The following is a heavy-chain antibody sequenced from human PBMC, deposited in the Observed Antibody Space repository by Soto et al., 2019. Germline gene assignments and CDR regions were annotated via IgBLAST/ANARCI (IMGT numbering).Heavy chain of an antibody. Sequence: SETLSLTCTVSGGSISSGGYYWSWIRQHPGKGLEWIGYIYYSGSTYYNPSLKSRVTISVDTSKNQFSLKLSSVTAADTAVYYCARTNTAYCGGDCPDYWGQGTLVTVSS. CDR1: GGSISSGGYY. CDR3: ARTNTAYCGGDCPDY. D-gene: IGHD2-21*02. CDR2: IYYSGST. V-gene: IGHV4-31*03. J-gene: IGHJ4*02.